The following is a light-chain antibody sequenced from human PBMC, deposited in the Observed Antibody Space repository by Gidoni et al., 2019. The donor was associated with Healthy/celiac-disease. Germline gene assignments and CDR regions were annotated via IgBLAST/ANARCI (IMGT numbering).Light chain of an antibody. CDR2: RNN. CDR1: SSNIGSNY. V-gene: IGLV1-47*01. Sequence: QSVLTQPPSASGTPGQRVTISFSGSSSNIGSNYVYWYQQLPGTAPKLLIYRNNQRPSGVPDRFSGSKSGTSASLAISGLRSEDEADYYCAAWDDSLSGRYVFGTGTKVTV. J-gene: IGLJ1*01. CDR3: AAWDDSLSGRYV.